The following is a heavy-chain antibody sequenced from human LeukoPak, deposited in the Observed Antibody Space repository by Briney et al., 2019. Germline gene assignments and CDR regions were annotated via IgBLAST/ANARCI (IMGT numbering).Heavy chain of an antibody. D-gene: IGHD1-26*01. J-gene: IGHJ4*02. CDR1: GYTFTGYY. CDR3: ARAQWELPDY. Sequence: ASVKVSCKASGYTFTGYYMHWVRQAPGQGLEWMGWINPNSGGTNYAQKFQGRVTMTRDMSTSTVYMELSSLRSDDTAVYYCARAQWELPDYWGQGTLVTVSS. CDR2: INPNSGGT. V-gene: IGHV1-2*02.